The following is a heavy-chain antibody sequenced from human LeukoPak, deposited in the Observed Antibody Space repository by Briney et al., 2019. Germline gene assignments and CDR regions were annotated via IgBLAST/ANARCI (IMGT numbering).Heavy chain of an antibody. V-gene: IGHV3-21*01. J-gene: IGHJ4*02. CDR1: GFTFSSYS. CDR2: ISSSSSYI. D-gene: IGHD3-10*01. Sequence: GGSLRLSCAASGFTFSSYSMNRVRQAPGKGLGWVSSISSSSSYIYYADSVKGRFTISRDNAKNSLYLQMNSLRAEDTAVYYCARLTLPRLGFDYWGQGTLVTVSS. CDR3: ARLTLPRLGFDY.